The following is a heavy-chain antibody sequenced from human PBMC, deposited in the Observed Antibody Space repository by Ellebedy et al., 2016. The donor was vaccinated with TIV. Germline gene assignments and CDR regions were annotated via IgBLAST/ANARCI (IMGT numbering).Heavy chain of an antibody. CDR2: INSGGSRT. CDR1: GFTFSGYA. J-gene: IGHJ4*02. Sequence: PGGSLRLSCAASGFTFSGYAMSWVRQAPGKGLEWVSGINSGGSRTYYADSVKGRFTISRDNSKNTLYLQMNSLRAEDTAVYYCAKGRGGGSDSSAPRYYFDSWGLGTLVTVSS. V-gene: IGHV3-23*01. D-gene: IGHD6-19*01. CDR3: AKGRGGGSDSSAPRYYFDS.